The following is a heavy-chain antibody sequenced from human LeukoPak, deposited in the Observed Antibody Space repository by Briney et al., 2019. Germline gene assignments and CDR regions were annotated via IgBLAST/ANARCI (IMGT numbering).Heavy chain of an antibody. CDR3: ARISGSYNFDY. CDR1: GFTVSSNY. CDR2: IYSGGST. D-gene: IGHD1-26*01. J-gene: IGHJ4*02. V-gene: IGHV3-53*01. Sequence: GGSLRLSCAASGFTVSSNYMSWVRQAPGKGLEWVSVIYSGGSTYYADSAKGRFTISRDNSKNTLYLQMNSLRAEDTAVYYCARISGSYNFDYWGQGTLVTASS.